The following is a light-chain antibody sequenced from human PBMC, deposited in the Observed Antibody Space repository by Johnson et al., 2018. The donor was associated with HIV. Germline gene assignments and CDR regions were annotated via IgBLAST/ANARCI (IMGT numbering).Light chain of an antibody. CDR1: SSNIGNNY. J-gene: IGLJ1*01. CDR2: ENN. CDR3: ATWDRSLTIGGV. V-gene: IGLV1-51*02. Sequence: QSVLTQPSSVSAAPGQKVTISCSGSSSNIGNNYVSWYQQFPGAAPKLLIYENNKRPSVIPDRFSGSKSDTSATLGIPGLQTGDEADNYCATWDRSLTIGGVFGTGTKVTVL.